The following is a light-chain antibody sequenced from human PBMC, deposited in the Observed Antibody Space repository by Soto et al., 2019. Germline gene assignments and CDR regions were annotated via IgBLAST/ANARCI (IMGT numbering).Light chain of an antibody. J-gene: IGLJ1*01. V-gene: IGLV2-14*03. CDR3: SSYTTSNTRQIV. CDR1: SSDVGGYNY. Sequence: QSVLTQPASVSGSPGQSITISCTGTSSDVGGYNYVSWYQHHPGKAPKLIIYDVSNRPSGVSIRFSGSKSDNTASLTISGLQPEDEVDYHCSSYTTSNTRQIVFGTGTKVTVL. CDR2: DVS.